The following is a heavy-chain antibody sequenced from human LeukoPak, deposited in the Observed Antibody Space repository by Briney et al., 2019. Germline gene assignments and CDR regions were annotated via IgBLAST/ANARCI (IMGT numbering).Heavy chain of an antibody. CDR1: GGSFSGYY. J-gene: IGHJ6*03. CDR2: INHSGST. Sequence: PSETLSLTCAVYGGSFSGYYWSWIRQPPGKGLEWIGEINHSGSTNYNPSLKSRVTISVVTSKNQFSLKLSSVTAADTAVYYCARSPGIAVAGTQYYHMDVWGKGTTVTVSS. D-gene: IGHD6-19*01. CDR3: ARSPGIAVAGTQYYHMDV. V-gene: IGHV4-34*01.